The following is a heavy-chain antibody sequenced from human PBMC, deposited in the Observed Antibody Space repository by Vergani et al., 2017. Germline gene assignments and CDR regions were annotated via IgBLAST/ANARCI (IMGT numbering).Heavy chain of an antibody. Sequence: QVQLVQSGAEVKKPGASVKVSCKASGYTFTGYYMHWVRQAPGQGLEWMGWINPNSGGTNYAQTFQGRVTMTRDTSISTAYMELSRLRSDDTAVYYCARYSGWGAFDIWGQGTMVTVSS. CDR1: GYTFTGYY. D-gene: IGHD6-19*01. V-gene: IGHV1-2*02. CDR2: INPNSGGT. J-gene: IGHJ3*02. CDR3: ARYSGWGAFDI.